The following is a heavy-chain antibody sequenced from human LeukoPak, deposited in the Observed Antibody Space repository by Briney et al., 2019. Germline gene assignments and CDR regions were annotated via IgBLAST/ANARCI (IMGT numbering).Heavy chain of an antibody. J-gene: IGHJ6*02. Sequence: PSETLSLTCAVYGGSFSGYYWSWIRQPPGKGLEWIGEINHSGSTNYNPSLKSRVTISVDTSKNQFSLKLSSVTAADTAVYYCARGPRGYCSGGSCYSNYYYYYGMDVWGQGTTVTVSS. CDR3: ARGPRGYCSGGSCYSNYYYYYGMDV. CDR1: GGSFSGYY. V-gene: IGHV4-34*01. D-gene: IGHD2-15*01. CDR2: INHSGST.